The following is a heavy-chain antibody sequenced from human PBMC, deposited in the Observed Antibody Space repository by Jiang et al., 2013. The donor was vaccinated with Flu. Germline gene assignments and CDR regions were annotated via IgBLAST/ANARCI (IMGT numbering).Heavy chain of an antibody. D-gene: IGHD3-10*01. Sequence: GLVKPSQTLSLTCTVSGGSISSGSYYWSWIRQPAGKGLEWIGRIYTSGSTNYNPSLKSRVTISVDTSKNQFSLRSEDTAVYYCARERVQGVILDWFDPWGQGTLVTVSS. CDR1: GGSISSGSYY. CDR3: ARERVQGVILDWFDP. J-gene: IGHJ5*02. CDR2: IYTSGST. V-gene: IGHV4-61*02.